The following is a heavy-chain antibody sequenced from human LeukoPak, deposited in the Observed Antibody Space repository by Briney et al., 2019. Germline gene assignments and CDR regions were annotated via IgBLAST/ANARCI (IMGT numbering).Heavy chain of an antibody. D-gene: IGHD3-22*01. CDR1: GFTFSSYA. V-gene: IGHV3-23*01. CDR2: ISGSGGST. CDR3: ANSADYYDSSGFDY. J-gene: IGHJ4*02. Sequence: GGSLRLSCAASGFTFSSYAMSWVRQVPGKGLEWVSAISGSGGSTYYADSVKGRFTISRDNSKNTLYLQMNSLRAEDTAVYYCANSADYYDSSGFDYWGQGTLVTVSS.